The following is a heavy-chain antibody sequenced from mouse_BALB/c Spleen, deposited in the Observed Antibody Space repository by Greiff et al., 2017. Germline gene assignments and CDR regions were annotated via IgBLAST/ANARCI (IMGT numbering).Heavy chain of an antibody. CDR3: ARLDPRTSRGFDY. Sequence: QVQLQQSGPELVKPGASVKMSCKASGYTFTSYYIHWVKQRPGQGLEWIGWIYPGDGSTKYNEKFKGKTTLTADKSSSTAYMLLSNLTSEDSAIYFCARLDPRTSRGFDYWGQGTTLTVSS. CDR2: IYPGDGST. V-gene: IGHV1S56*01. CDR1: GYTFTSYY. J-gene: IGHJ2*01.